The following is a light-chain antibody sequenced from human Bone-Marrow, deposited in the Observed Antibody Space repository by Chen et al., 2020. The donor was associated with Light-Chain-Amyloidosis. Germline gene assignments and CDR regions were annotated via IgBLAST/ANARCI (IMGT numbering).Light chain of an antibody. CDR3: QVWDMSSDRPV. Sequence: SYVLTQPSSVSVAPGQTATIACGGNNIGSTSVHWYQQTPGQAPLLVVYDDSDRPSGIPERLSGSNSGNTATLTIGRVEAGDEADYYCQVWDMSSDRPVFGGGTKLTVL. CDR1: NIGSTS. V-gene: IGLV3-21*02. CDR2: DDS. J-gene: IGLJ3*02.